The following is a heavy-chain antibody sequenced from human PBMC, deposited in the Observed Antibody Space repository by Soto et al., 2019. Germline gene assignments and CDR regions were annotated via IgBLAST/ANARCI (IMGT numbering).Heavy chain of an antibody. J-gene: IGHJ6*02. V-gene: IGHV1-69*01. CDR2: IIPIFGTA. CDR1: GGTFSSYA. Sequence: QVQLVQSGAEVKKPGSSVKVSCKASGGTFSSYAISWVRQAPGQGLEWMGGIIPIFGTANYAQKFQGRVTITQAESTSTGYMELSSLRSEDTAVYYCGVAAAGNYYYYGRDVWGQGTTVTVSS. CDR3: GVAAAGNYYYYGRDV. D-gene: IGHD6-13*01.